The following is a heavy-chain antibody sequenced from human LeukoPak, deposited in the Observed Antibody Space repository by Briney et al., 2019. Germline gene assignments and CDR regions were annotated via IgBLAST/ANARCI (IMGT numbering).Heavy chain of an antibody. D-gene: IGHD7-27*01. Sequence: SQTLSLTCAISGDSVSSNSAAWNWIRQSPSRGLEWLGRTYYRSKWYNDYAVSVKGRITINPDTSKNQFPLQLNSVTPEDTAVYYCARGDGDPPYFDYWGQGTLVTVSS. CDR1: GDSVSSNSAA. V-gene: IGHV6-1*01. CDR2: TYYRSKWYN. CDR3: ARGDGDPPYFDY. J-gene: IGHJ4*02.